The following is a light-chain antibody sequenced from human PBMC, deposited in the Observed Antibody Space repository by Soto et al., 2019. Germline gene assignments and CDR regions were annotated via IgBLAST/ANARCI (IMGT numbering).Light chain of an antibody. CDR2: SVS. Sequence: EIVLTQSPGTLSLSPGDRVTLSCRANQSVKNDYLAWYQQKPGQAPRLLIYSVSSRATGIPPRFSGSGSGTDFTLTISRLESENFAIYYCQQFGSSPLTFGRGTNVEIK. J-gene: IGKJ4*01. CDR3: QQFGSSPLT. V-gene: IGKV3-20*01. CDR1: QSVKNDY.